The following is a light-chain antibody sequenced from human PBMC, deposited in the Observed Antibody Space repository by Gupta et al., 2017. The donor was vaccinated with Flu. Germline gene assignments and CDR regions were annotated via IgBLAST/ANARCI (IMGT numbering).Light chain of an antibody. CDR1: SSDVGGYNY. Sequence: QSALTQPASVSGSPGQSITISCTGTSSDVGGYNYVSWYQQHPGKALKLMIYEVSNRPAGVANRFSVSKSGNTASLTISERQAEDEADYYCSSYTSSSTRVFGTGTKVTVL. V-gene: IGLV2-14*01. CDR3: SSYTSSSTRV. CDR2: EVS. J-gene: IGLJ1*01.